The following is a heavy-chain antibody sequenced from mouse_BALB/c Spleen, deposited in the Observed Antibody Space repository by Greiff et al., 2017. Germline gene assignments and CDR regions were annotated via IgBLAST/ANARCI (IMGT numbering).Heavy chain of an antibody. V-gene: IGHV1-82*01. CDR2: IYPGDGDT. J-gene: IGHJ1*01. D-gene: IGHD1-1*01. CDR3: ASTTPVVATPGYFDV. CDR1: GYAFSSSW. Sequence: QVQLQQSGPELVKPGASVKISCKASGYAFSSSWMNWVKQRPGQGLEWIGRIYPGDGDTNYNGKFKGKATLTADKSSSTAYMQLSSLTSVDSAVYFCASTTPVVATPGYFDVWGAGTTVTVSS.